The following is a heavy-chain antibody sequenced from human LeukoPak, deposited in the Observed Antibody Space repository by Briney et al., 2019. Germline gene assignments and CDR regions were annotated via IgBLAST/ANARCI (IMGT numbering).Heavy chain of an antibody. V-gene: IGHV3-30*18. CDR3: AKGYSSGWWGFQH. Sequence: GGSLRLSCAASGFSFSRNGMHWVRQAPDKGLEWVAVIPYDGSNKYYADSVKGRFTISRDNSKNTLYLQINSLRAEDTAVYYCAKGYSSGWWGFQHWGQGTLVTVSS. CDR2: IPYDGSNK. D-gene: IGHD6-19*01. J-gene: IGHJ1*01. CDR1: GFSFSRNG.